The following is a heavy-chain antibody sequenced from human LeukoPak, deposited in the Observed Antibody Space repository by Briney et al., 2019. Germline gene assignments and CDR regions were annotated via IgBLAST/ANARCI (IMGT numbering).Heavy chain of an antibody. CDR2: ISSSSSYI. Sequence: PGGSLRLSCTASGFTFSGSWMSWVRQTPGKGLEWVSSISSSSSYIYYADSVKGRFTISRDNAKNSLYLQMNSLRAEDTAVYYCARDVPSGDDSKDYWGQGTLVTVSS. CDR3: ARDVPSGDDSKDY. D-gene: IGHD3-22*01. J-gene: IGHJ4*02. V-gene: IGHV3-21*01. CDR1: GFTFSGSW.